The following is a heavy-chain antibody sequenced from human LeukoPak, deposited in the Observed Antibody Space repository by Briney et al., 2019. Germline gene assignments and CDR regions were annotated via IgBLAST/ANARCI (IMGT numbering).Heavy chain of an antibody. CDR1: GFTFSSYW. CDR3: ARAGYSYGRFVFDWFDP. D-gene: IGHD5-18*01. CDR2: INGDGSIT. V-gene: IGHV3-74*01. Sequence: PGGSLRLSCAASGFTFSSYWMHWVRQAPGKGLVRVSRINGDGSITNYADSVKGRFTISRDNSKNTLYLQMNSLRAEDTAVYYCARAGYSYGRFVFDWFDPWGQGTLVTVSS. J-gene: IGHJ5*02.